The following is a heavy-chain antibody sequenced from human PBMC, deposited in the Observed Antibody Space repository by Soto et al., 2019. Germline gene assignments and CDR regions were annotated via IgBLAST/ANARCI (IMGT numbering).Heavy chain of an antibody. CDR3: ARGGYYGSGSYCFDY. CDR2: IIPIFGTA. V-gene: IGHV1-69*01. D-gene: IGHD3-10*01. CDR1: GGTFSSYA. J-gene: IGHJ4*02. Sequence: QVQLVQSGAEVKKPGSSVKVSCKASGGTFSSYAISWVRQAPGQGLEWMGGIIPIFGTANYEQKFQGRVTITADESTSTAYMELSSLRSEDTAVYYCARGGYYGSGSYCFDYWGRGTLVTVSS.